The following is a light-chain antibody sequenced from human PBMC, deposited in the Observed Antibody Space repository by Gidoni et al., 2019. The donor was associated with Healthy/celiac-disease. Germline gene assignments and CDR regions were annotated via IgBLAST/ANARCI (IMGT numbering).Light chain of an antibody. CDR2: GAS. CDR3: QQYGSSPIT. V-gene: IGKV3-20*01. J-gene: IGKJ5*01. Sequence: EIVLTQPAGTLTWSPGERATLSCRARQRVSSSYLAWYQQKPGQAPRLLIYGASSRATGIPARFSGSGSGTDFTLTISRLEPEDFAVYYCQQYGSSPITFGPXTRLEIK. CDR1: QRVSSSY.